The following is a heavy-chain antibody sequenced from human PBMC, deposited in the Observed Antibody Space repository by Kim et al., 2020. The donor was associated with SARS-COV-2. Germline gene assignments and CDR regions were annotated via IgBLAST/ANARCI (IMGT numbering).Heavy chain of an antibody. CDR2: T. D-gene: IGHD1-1*01. CDR3: ARRGVPSDYADY. J-gene: IGHJ4*02. Sequence: TRYSPAFQGQVTISAGKSISTAYLQWSSLKASDTAMYYCARRGVPSDYADYWGQGTLVTVSS. V-gene: IGHV5-51*01.